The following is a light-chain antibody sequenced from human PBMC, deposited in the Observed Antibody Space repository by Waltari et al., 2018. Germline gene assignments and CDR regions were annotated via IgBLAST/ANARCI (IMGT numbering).Light chain of an antibody. Sequence: DIQMTQSPSSLSASVGDRVTITCRASQSISSYLNWYQQKPGKAPKLLIYAASSLQSGVPSRFSGSGSGTDFTLIISSLQPEDFVTYYCQQSYSTRFTFGPGTKVDIK. CDR3: QQSYSTRFT. CDR1: QSISSY. J-gene: IGKJ3*01. CDR2: AAS. V-gene: IGKV1-39*01.